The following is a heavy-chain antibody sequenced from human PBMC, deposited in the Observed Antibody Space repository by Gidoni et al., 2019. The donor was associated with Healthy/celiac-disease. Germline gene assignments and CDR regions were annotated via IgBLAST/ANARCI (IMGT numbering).Heavy chain of an antibody. Sequence: QVQLQQWGAGLFKPSATLSLTCAVHGGSFSGYYGSWIRQPPGKGLEWIGEINHSGSTNYNPSLKSRVTISVDTSKNQFSLKLSSVTAADTAVYYCARGSLVLSSSVADYWGQGTLVTVSS. D-gene: IGHD6-13*01. CDR3: ARGSLVLSSSVADY. CDR1: GGSFSGYY. V-gene: IGHV4-34*01. CDR2: INHSGST. J-gene: IGHJ4*02.